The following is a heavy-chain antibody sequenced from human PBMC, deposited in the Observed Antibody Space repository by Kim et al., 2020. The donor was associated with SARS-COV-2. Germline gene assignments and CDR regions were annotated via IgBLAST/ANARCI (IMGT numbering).Heavy chain of an antibody. V-gene: IGHV3-74*01. J-gene: IGHJ1*01. D-gene: IGHD3-22*01. CDR3: ARAGDYDFSGYYGFFQH. Sequence: SVKGRFTISRDNAKNTLYLQMNSLRPEDTAVYYCARAGDYDFSGYYGFFQHWGQGALVTVSS.